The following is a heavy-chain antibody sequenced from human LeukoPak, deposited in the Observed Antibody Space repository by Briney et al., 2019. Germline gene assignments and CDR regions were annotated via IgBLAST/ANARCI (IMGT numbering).Heavy chain of an antibody. CDR2: LSGSGDSK. D-gene: IGHD4-11*01. J-gene: IGHJ4*02. CDR3: ARRAYSNHFFDY. CDR1: GFTFSDYY. Sequence: GGSLRLSCAASGFTFSDYYMSWIRQAPGKGLEWVSDLSGSGDSKFYADSVKGRFTISRDNAKKSLYLQVGSLRAEDTAVYYCARRAYSNHFFDYWGQGTLVTVSS. V-gene: IGHV3-11*01.